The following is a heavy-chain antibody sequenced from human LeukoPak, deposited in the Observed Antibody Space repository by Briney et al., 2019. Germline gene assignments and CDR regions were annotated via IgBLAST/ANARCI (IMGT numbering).Heavy chain of an antibody. CDR2: MNPNSGNT. V-gene: IGHV1-8*03. J-gene: IGHJ4*02. D-gene: IGHD6-19*01. CDR1: GYTFTSYD. CDR3: ARGRYSSGWYGHFDY. Sequence: ASVKVSCKASGYTFTSYDINWVRQATGQGLEWMGWMNPNSGNTGYAQKFQGRVTITRNTSISTAYMELSSLRSEDTDVYYCARGRYSSGWYGHFDYWGQGTLVTVSS.